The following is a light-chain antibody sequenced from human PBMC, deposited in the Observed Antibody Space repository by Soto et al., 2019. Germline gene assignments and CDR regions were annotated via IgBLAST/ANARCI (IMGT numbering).Light chain of an antibody. J-gene: IGKJ2*02. V-gene: IGKV3-11*01. CDR1: QSISNP. Sequence: EVVLTQSPATLSLSPGERATLSCRASQSISNPLAWYQQKPGQAPRLLIYEASNRATGIPARFSGTGSGTDFTLTISSLEPEDFAVYYCQQRYNWPPCTFGQGTKLEIK. CDR3: QQRYNWPPCT. CDR2: EAS.